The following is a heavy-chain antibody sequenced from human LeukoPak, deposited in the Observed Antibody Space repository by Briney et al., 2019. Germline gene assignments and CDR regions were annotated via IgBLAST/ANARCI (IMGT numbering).Heavy chain of an antibody. V-gene: IGHV3-21*01. Sequence: PGGSLRLSCAASGFTFSSYAMSWVRQAPGKGLEWVSFISSSSSYIYYADSVKGRFTISRDNAKNSLYLQMNSLRAEDTAVYYCAREGIQLWNYFDYWGQGTLVTVSS. J-gene: IGHJ4*02. CDR3: AREGIQLWNYFDY. D-gene: IGHD5-18*01. CDR2: ISSSSSYI. CDR1: GFTFSSYA.